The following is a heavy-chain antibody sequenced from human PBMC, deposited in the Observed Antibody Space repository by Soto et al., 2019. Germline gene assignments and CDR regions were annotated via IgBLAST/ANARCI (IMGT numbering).Heavy chain of an antibody. Sequence: QVQLQESGPGLVKPSQTLSLTCTVSGGSISSGGYYWSWIRQHPGKGLEWIGYIYYSGSTYYNPSLKGQVTISVDTSKNQFSLKLSSVTAADTAVYYCARSGRRGWVGELSISNAFDIWGQGTMVTVSS. CDR1: GGSISSGGYY. CDR2: IYYSGST. J-gene: IGHJ3*02. CDR3: ARSGRRGWVGELSISNAFDI. V-gene: IGHV4-31*01. D-gene: IGHD3-10*01.